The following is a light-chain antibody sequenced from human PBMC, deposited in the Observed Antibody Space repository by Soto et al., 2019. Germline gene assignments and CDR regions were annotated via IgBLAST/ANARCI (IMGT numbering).Light chain of an antibody. V-gene: IGKV2-24*01. J-gene: IGKJ1*01. CDR2: KLS. CDR1: ESLVHSDGNTY. Sequence: DIVMTQTPLSSPVTLGQPASISCRCSESLVHSDGNTYVSGLKQGPGQPPRLLIYKLSKRFSGVPDRFSASGAGTDFTLRISRVEAEDVGVYYGMQATHFPWTFGQGTKVEIK. CDR3: MQATHFPWT.